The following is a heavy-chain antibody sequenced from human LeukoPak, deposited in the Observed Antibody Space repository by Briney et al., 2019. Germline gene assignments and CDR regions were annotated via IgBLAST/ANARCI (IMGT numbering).Heavy chain of an antibody. D-gene: IGHD6-13*01. Sequence: ASVKVSCKASGYTFTSYSISWVRQAPGQGLEWMGWICAYNGNTNYAQKLQGRVSITTDTSTTTASMELRRLRSDDTAVYYCARDMTRYIAAAERLNFDYWGQGTLVTVSS. CDR1: GYTFTSYS. CDR2: ICAYNGNT. J-gene: IGHJ4*02. V-gene: IGHV1-18*01. CDR3: ARDMTRYIAAAERLNFDY.